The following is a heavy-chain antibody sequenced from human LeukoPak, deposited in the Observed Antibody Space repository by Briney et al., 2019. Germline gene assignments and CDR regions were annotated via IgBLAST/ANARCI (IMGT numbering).Heavy chain of an antibody. V-gene: IGHV4-31*03. CDR2: IYYSGST. J-gene: IGHJ5*02. CDR1: GGSISSGGYY. Sequence: SQTLSLTCTVSGGSISSGGYYWSWIRQHPGKGLEWIGYIYYSGSTYYNPSLKSRVTISVDTSKNQFSLKLSSVPAADTGVYYCAREVAYCGGDCYNWFDPWGQGTLVTVSS. CDR3: AREVAYCGGDCYNWFDP. D-gene: IGHD2-21*02.